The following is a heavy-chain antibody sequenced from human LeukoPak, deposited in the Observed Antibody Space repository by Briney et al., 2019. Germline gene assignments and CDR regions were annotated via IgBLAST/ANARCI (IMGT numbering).Heavy chain of an antibody. CDR3: ARLRSTAIES. J-gene: IGHJ4*02. CDR1: GGSVSSGSYY. D-gene: IGHD6-13*01. V-gene: IGHV4-61*01. CDR2: ISYSGST. Sequence: SETLSLTCTVSGGSVSSGSYYWSWIRQPPGKGLEWLGYISYSGSTNYNPSLKSRVTISADTSKNQFSLKVSSVTAADTAVYYCARLRSTAIESWGQGTLVTVSS.